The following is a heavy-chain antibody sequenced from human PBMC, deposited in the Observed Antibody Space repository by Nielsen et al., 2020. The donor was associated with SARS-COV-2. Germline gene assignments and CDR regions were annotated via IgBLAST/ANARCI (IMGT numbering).Heavy chain of an antibody. J-gene: IGHJ4*02. Sequence: ASMKVSCKASGYTFTNYAMNWVRQAPGQGLEWMGWINTNTGHPMYAQGFTGRFVFSLDTSVSTAYLQITSLKAEDTAVYYCARGSNGYDTSGFDYWGQGTLATVSS. CDR1: GYTFTNYA. CDR2: INTNTGHP. D-gene: IGHD3-22*01. V-gene: IGHV7-4-1*02. CDR3: ARGSNGYDTSGFDY.